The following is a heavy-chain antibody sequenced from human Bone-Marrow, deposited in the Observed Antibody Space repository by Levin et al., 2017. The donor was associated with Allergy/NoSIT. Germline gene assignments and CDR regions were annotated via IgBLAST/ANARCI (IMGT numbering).Heavy chain of an antibody. D-gene: IGHD6-6*01. CDR1: GFTFSSYA. J-gene: IGHJ3*02. V-gene: IGHV3-23*01. Sequence: GESLKISCAASGFTFSSYAMSWVRQAPGKGLEWVSAISGSGGSTYYADSVKGRFTISRDNSKNTLYLQMNSLRAEDTAVYYCAKDAEYPYAFDIWGQGTMVTVSS. CDR3: AKDAEYPYAFDI. CDR2: ISGSGGST.